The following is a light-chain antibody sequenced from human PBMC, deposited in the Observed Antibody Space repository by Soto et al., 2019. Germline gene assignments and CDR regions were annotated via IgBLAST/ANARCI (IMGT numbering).Light chain of an antibody. CDR1: QDISNY. J-gene: IGKJ1*01. V-gene: IGKV1-33*01. CDR3: QQYDNRPEWT. CDR2: DAS. Sequence: DIQITQSPSSLSASVGDRVTITCQSSQDISNYLNWYQQKPGKAPKLLIYDASNLETGVPSRFSGSGSGTDFTFTISSLQPEDIATYYCQQYDNRPEWTFGQGTKVDIK.